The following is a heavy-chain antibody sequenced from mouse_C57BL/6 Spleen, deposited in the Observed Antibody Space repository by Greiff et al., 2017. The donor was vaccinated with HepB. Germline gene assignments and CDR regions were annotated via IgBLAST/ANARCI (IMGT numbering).Heavy chain of an antibody. CDR2: INPGSGGT. CDR1: GYAFTNYL. J-gene: IGHJ3*01. CDR3: AGDEGMVVTTGGWFAY. Sequence: QVQLQQSGAELVRPGTSVKVSCKASGYAFTNYLIEWVKQRPGQGLEWIGVINPGSGGTNYNEKFKGKATLTADKSSSTAYMQLSSLTSEDSAVYFGAGDEGMVVTTGGWFAYWGQGTLVTVSA. D-gene: IGHD2-2*01. V-gene: IGHV1-54*01.